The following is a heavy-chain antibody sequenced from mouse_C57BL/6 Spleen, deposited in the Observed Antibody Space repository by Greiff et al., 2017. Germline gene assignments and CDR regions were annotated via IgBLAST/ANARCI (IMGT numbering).Heavy chain of an antibody. Sequence: VKLQQPGAELVKPGASVKLSCKASGYTFTSYWMHWVKQRPGQGLEWIGMIHPNSGSTNYNEKFKSKATLTVDKSSSTAYMQLSSLTSEDSAVYYCARSIYYDYAWFAYWGQGTLVTVSA. CDR1: GYTFTSYW. CDR2: IHPNSGST. CDR3: ARSIYYDYAWFAY. J-gene: IGHJ3*01. V-gene: IGHV1-64*01. D-gene: IGHD2-4*01.